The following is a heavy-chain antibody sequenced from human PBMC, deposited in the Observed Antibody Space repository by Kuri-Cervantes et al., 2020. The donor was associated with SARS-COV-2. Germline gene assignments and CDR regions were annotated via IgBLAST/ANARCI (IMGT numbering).Heavy chain of an antibody. J-gene: IGHJ6*02. V-gene: IGHV1-69*13. D-gene: IGHD2-2*02. CDR2: IIPILGTA. Sequence: SVKVSCKASGGTFSSYAISWVRQAPGQGLEWMGGIIPILGTANYAQKFQGRVTITADESTSTAYMELSSLRSEDTAVYYCASVTYCSSTSCYTYPPPLYYYYYGMDVWGQGTTVTVSS. CDR1: GGTFSSYA. CDR3: ASVTYCSSTSCYTYPPPLYYYYYGMDV.